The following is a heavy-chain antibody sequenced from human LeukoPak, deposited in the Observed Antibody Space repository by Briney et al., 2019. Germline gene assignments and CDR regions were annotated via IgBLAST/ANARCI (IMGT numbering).Heavy chain of an antibody. J-gene: IGHJ6*02. CDR3: ARASYSSSWYWRRDYYGMDV. Sequence: ASVKVSCKASGYTFTGYYMHWGRQAPGQGLEWMGWINPNSGGTNYAQKFQGRVTMTRDTSISTAYMELSRLRSDDTAVYYCARASYSSSWYWRRDYYGMDVWGQGTTVTVSS. CDR1: GYTFTGYY. CDR2: INPNSGGT. V-gene: IGHV1-2*02. D-gene: IGHD6-13*01.